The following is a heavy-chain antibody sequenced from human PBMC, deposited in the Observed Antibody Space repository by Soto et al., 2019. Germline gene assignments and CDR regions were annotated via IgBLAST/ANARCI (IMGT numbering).Heavy chain of an antibody. V-gene: IGHV3-30*18. J-gene: IGHJ4*02. CDR1: GFTFSSYG. CDR2: ISYDGSNK. CDR3: AKPANYDSSGSFDY. Sequence: GGSLRLSCAASGFTFSSYGMHWVRQAPDKGLEWVAVISYDGSNKYYADSVKGRFTISRDNSKNTLYLQMNSLRAEDTAVYYCAKPANYDSSGSFDYWGQGTLVTVSS. D-gene: IGHD3-22*01.